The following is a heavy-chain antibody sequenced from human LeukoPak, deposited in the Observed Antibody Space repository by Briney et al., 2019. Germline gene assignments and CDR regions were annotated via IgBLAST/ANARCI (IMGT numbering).Heavy chain of an antibody. D-gene: IGHD7-27*01. CDR2: MNPNSGNT. CDR1: GYAFPTYD. CDR3: ARMGIRGFYY. Sequence: GASVKVSCKASGYAFPTYDINWVRQATGQGLEWMGWMNPNSGNTGYAQKFQGRVTMTRNTSISTAYMELSSLRSEDTAVYYCARMGIRGFYYWGQGTLVTVSS. J-gene: IGHJ4*02. V-gene: IGHV1-8*01.